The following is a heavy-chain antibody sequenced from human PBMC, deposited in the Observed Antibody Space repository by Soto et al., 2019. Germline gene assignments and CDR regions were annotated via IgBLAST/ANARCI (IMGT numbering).Heavy chain of an antibody. CDR1: GFLFNTYA. CDR3: ARPGSGYDVLTGQYFYYYHAMDV. D-gene: IGHD3-9*01. CDR2: MSHDGRNT. Sequence: PGGSLRLSCAASGFLFNTYAMHWVRQAPGKGLEWVAVMSHDGRNTYYSDSVKGRSTISRDNSKNTLYLQMNNLRIEDTAVYYCARPGSGYDVLTGQYFYYYHAMDVWGQGTTVTVSS. V-gene: IGHV3-30*04. J-gene: IGHJ6*02.